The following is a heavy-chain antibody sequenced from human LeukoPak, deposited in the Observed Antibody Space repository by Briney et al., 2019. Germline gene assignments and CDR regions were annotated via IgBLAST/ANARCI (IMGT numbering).Heavy chain of an antibody. CDR2: INHSGST. V-gene: IGHV4-34*01. Sequence: SETLSLTCAVYGGSFSGYYWSWIRQPPGKGLEWIGEINHSGSTNYNPSLKSRVTISVDTSKNQFSLKLSSVTAADTAVYYCARESYDSSGYYYRGAFDIWGQGTMVTVSS. CDR3: ARESYDSSGYYYRGAFDI. J-gene: IGHJ3*02. D-gene: IGHD3-22*01. CDR1: GGSFSGYY.